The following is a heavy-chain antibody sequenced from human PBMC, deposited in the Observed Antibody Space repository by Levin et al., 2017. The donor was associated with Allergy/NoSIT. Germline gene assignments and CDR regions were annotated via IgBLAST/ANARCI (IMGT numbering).Heavy chain of an antibody. CDR1: GFAFNTKW. Sequence: AGSLRLSCAASGFAFNTKWMHWVRQAPGKGLVWVAHINTDGSDTNYADSVKGRFTISRDNAKTVLFLQMNSLRADDTAVYYCARGACASASCLDSWGQGTLVTVSS. CDR3: ARGACASASCLDS. V-gene: IGHV3-74*01. J-gene: IGHJ5*01. CDR2: INTDGSDT. D-gene: IGHD2-15*01.